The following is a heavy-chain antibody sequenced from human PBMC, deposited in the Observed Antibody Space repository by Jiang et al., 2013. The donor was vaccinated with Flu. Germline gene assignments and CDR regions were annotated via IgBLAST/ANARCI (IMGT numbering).Heavy chain of an antibody. CDR2: ISYDGSNK. CDR3: ARKGLDYDSSPYYFDY. Sequence: VQLLESGGGVVQPGRSLRLSCAASGFTFSSYAMHWVRQAPGKGLEWVAVISYDGSNKYYADSVKGRFTISRDNSKNTLYLQMNSLRAEDTAVYYCARKGLDYDSSPYYFDYWGQGTLVTVSS. J-gene: IGHJ4*02. CDR1: GFTFSSYA. V-gene: IGHV3-30*04. D-gene: IGHD3-22*01.